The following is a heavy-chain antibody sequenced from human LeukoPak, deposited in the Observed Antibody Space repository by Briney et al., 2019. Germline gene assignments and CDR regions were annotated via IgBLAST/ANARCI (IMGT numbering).Heavy chain of an antibody. Sequence: SETLSLTCTVSGGSISSYYWSWIRQPPGKGLEWIGYIYYSGSTNYNPSLKSRVTISVDTSKNQFSLKLSSVTAADTAVYYCARDPGYEYSDYWGQGTLVTVSS. D-gene: IGHD5-12*01. J-gene: IGHJ4*02. CDR2: IYYSGST. CDR3: ARDPGYEYSDY. CDR1: GGSISSYY. V-gene: IGHV4-59*01.